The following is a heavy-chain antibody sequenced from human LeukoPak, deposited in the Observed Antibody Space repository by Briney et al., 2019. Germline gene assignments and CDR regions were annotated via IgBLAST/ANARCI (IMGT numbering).Heavy chain of an antibody. D-gene: IGHD6-13*01. V-gene: IGHV3-9*01. CDR1: GFTFDDYA. Sequence: PGRSLRPSCAASGFTFDDYAMHWVRQAPGRGLEWVSGISWNSGDIVYADSVKGRFTISRGNAKNSLYLQMNSLRPEDTAFYYCVKGATSGWYDWFDPWGQGTLVTVSS. J-gene: IGHJ5*02. CDR2: ISWNSGDI. CDR3: VKGATSGWYDWFDP.